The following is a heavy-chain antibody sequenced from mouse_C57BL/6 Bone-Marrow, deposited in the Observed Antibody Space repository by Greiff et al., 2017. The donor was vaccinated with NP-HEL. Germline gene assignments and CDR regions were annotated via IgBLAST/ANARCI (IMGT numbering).Heavy chain of an antibody. CDR2: IYPRDGST. CDR3: ESWVDYDNSSYFDY. Sequence: VQLLESGPELVKPGASVKLSCKASGYTFTSYDINWVKQRPGQGLAWIGWIYPRDGSTKYNEKFKGKATLTVDTSSSTAYMELHSLTSEDSAVNFRESWVDYDNSSYFDYWGQGTTLTVSS. V-gene: IGHV1-85*01. J-gene: IGHJ2*01. D-gene: IGHD1-1*01. CDR1: GYTFTSYD.